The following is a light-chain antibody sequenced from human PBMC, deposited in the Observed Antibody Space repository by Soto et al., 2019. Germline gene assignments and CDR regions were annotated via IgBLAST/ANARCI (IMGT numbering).Light chain of an antibody. J-gene: IGKJ3*01. V-gene: IGKV1-9*01. Sequence: IQLTQSPSSLSASVGDRVTITCRASQGISSFLAWYQQKPVKAPKLLIYGASTLQSGVPSRFSGSGSGPDFTLTIGSLQPEDFATYYCQQLNSFPIPFGTGTKVDIK. CDR3: QQLNSFPIP. CDR2: GAS. CDR1: QGISSF.